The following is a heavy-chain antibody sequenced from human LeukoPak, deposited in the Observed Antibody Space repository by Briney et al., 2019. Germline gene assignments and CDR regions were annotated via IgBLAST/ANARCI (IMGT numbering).Heavy chain of an antibody. J-gene: IGHJ3*02. Sequence: SETLSLTCRVSGVSISSGSNYWGWIRQPPGKTLEWIGSIYSSGSTYYNSSLKSRVIILIDTAKNHFSLNLNSVTAADTAVYYCARSDGYGLVGIWGQGTMVTVSS. D-gene: IGHD3-10*01. CDR1: GVSISSGSNY. V-gene: IGHV4-39*07. CDR2: IYSSGST. CDR3: ARSDGYGLVGI.